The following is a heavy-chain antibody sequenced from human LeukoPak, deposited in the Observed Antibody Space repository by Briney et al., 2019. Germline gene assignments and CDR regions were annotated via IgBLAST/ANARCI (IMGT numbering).Heavy chain of an antibody. Sequence: PGGSLRLSCAASGFTFSSYAMHWVRQAPGKGLEWVAVISYDGSNKYYADSVKGRFTISRDNSKNSLYLQMNSLRAEDTAVYYCARENRAFGGPTDWGQGTLVTVSS. CDR1: GFTFSSYA. CDR3: ARENRAFGGPTD. D-gene: IGHD3-16*01. CDR2: ISYDGSNK. V-gene: IGHV3-30*04. J-gene: IGHJ4*02.